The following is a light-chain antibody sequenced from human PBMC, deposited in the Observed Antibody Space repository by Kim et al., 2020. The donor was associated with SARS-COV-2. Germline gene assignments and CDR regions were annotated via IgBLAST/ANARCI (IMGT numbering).Light chain of an antibody. V-gene: IGLV3-21*04. CDR3: QMWDSSSDRV. J-gene: IGLJ3*02. Sequence: SYELTQPPSVSVAPGQTARITCGGNNIGGYSVHWYQQKPSQAPVVVIYYDSDRPSGIPERFSGSNSGNTATLTISRVEAGDEADYYCQMWDSSSDRVFGGGTQLTVL. CDR1: NIGGYS. CDR2: YDS.